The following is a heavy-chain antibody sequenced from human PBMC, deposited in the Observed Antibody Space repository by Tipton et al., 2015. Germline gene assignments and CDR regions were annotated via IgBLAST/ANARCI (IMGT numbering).Heavy chain of an antibody. CDR1: GYFISDGHF. Sequence: PGLVKPSETLSLTCTVSGYFISDGHFWGWVRQSPVKGLEWIASMHHNGDAYYNPSLGSRATLALDTPKNQFSLTLISATAADTALYYCARGDDSTSMATGFDYWGRGALVTVSS. CDR3: ARGDDSTSMATGFDY. CDR2: MHHNGDA. D-gene: IGHD2/OR15-2a*01. J-gene: IGHJ4*01. V-gene: IGHV4-38-2*02.